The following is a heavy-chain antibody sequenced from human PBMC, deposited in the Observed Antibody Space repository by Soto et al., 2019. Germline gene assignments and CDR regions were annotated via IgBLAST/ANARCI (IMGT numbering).Heavy chain of an antibody. CDR2: ITGTLGT. V-gene: IGHV3-23*01. CDR3: AKGYSTGWSEGYFDY. CDR1: GFTSSTYA. D-gene: IGHD6-19*01. Sequence: EVQLLESGGGLVQPGWSLRLSCAASGFTSSTYAMGWVRQAPGKGLEWVSSITGTLGTYYADSVKGQFTVSRDNSKNTLYLHINILRPDDTAVYFCAKGYSTGWSEGYFDYWGQGALFSVSS. J-gene: IGHJ4*02.